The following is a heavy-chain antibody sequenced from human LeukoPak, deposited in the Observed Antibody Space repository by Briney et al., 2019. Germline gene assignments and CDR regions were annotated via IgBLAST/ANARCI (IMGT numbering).Heavy chain of an antibody. CDR1: GGSISSYY. V-gene: IGHV4-59*01. CDR3: ARTNFGGEGRPNWFDP. CDR2: IYYSGST. D-gene: IGHD3-3*01. J-gene: IGHJ5*02. Sequence: SETLSLTCTASGGSISSYYWSWIRQPPGKGLEWIGYIYYSGSTNYNPSLKSRVTISVDTSKNQFSLKLSSVTAADTAVYYCARTNFGGEGRPNWFDPWGQGTLVTVSS.